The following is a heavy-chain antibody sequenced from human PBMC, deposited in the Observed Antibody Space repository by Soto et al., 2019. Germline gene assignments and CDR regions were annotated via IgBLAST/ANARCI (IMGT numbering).Heavy chain of an antibody. Sequence: QVQLVQSGAEVKKPGSSVTVSCKASGGTFSSYTISWVRQAPGQGLEWMGGIIPIFGTANYAQKFQGRVTITADESRSTAYMELSSLRSEDTAVYYCARGNHRWLQLWYCELWGRGTLVTVSS. D-gene: IGHD5-12*01. CDR2: IIPIFGTA. V-gene: IGHV1-69*12. CDR3: ARGNHRWLQLWYCEL. CDR1: GGTFSSYT. J-gene: IGHJ2*01.